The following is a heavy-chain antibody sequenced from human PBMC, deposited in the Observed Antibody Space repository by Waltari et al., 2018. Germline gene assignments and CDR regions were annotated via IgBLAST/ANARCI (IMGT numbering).Heavy chain of an antibody. CDR2: VHGSGKS. V-gene: IGHV4-4*02. CDR1: GDSMSYTYW. Sequence: QLQLQESGPGLVKPSGTLSPSCGFSGDSMSYTYWWNWVRQSPQKGLEWIGQVHGSGKSNYNPSFASRVTVSLDTSNNQFSLKMTSATAADTTVYYCARDRGRGLYLDTWGPGTLVTVTP. CDR3: ARDRGRGLYLDT. J-gene: IGHJ5*02. D-gene: IGHD2-15*01.